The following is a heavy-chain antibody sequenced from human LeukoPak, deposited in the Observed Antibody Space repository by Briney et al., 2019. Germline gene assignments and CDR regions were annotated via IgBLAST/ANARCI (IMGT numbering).Heavy chain of an antibody. CDR3: ARDAAVAGTVVGLDY. D-gene: IGHD6-19*01. CDR2: IYYSGST. Sequence: PSETLSLTCTASGGSISSYYWSWIRQPPGKGLEWIGYIYYSGSTNCNPSLKSRVTISVDTSKNQFSLKLSSVTAADTAVYFCARDAAVAGTVVGLDYWGQGTLVTVSS. J-gene: IGHJ4*02. V-gene: IGHV4-59*01. CDR1: GGSISSYY.